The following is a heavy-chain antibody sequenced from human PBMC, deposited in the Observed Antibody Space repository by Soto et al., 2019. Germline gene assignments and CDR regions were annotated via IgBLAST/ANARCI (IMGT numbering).Heavy chain of an antibody. V-gene: IGHV1-2*02. CDR2: INPATGAA. CDR1: GYPVTAYY. CDR3: ARGGGVGVAGSAAFEM. J-gene: IGHJ3*02. Sequence: QLHLVHSGAVVKKPGASVTVSCSASGYPVTAYYMHWVRQAPGRGLEWMGGINPATGAAKYTQTFQGRVTQTRDTSTSTVFMELSGLSSEDPAVFYCARGGGVGVAGSAAFEMWGQGTLVTVSS. D-gene: IGHD3-3*01.